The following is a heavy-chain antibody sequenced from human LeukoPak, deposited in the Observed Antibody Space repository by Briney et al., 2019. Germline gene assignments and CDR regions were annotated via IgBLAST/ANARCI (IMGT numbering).Heavy chain of an antibody. CDR3: PRVAGDPIYYYYYMDV. CDR1: GGSFSGYY. D-gene: IGHD7-27*01. CDR2: INDSGST. V-gene: IGHV4-34*01. J-gene: IGHJ6*03. Sequence: SETLSLTCAVYGGSFSGYYWRWIRQSPGKGLEWIGEINDSGSTNYDPSLKSRVTISVDTSKNQISLKLTSVTAADTAVYYCPRVAGDPIYYYYYMDVWGKGTTVTVSS.